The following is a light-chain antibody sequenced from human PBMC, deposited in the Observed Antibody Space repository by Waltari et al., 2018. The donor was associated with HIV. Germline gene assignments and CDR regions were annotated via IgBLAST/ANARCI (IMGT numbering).Light chain of an antibody. Sequence: QSALTQPASVSASPGQSITISCTGTSSDVGGYNSVPWYRQHPGEAPKVIIYEVNRRPSGVSNRFTASKSGNTASLAISGLQPEDEADYFCSSYTSSSTHVFGPGTKVTVL. CDR2: EVN. CDR3: SSYTSSSTHV. CDR1: SSDVGGYNS. J-gene: IGLJ1*01. V-gene: IGLV2-14*03.